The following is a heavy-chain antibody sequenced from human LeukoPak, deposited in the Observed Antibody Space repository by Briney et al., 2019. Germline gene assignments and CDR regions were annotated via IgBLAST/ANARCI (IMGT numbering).Heavy chain of an antibody. CDR3: ANYGTAVAGPRGY. D-gene: IGHD6-19*01. V-gene: IGHV3-23*01. CDR1: GFTFSSYG. Sequence: GGSLRLSCAASGFTFSSYGMSWVRQAPGKGLEWVSAISGSGGSTYYADSVKGRFTISRDNSKNTLYLQMNSLRAEDTAVYYCANYGTAVAGPRGYWGQGTLVTVSS. CDR2: ISGSGGST. J-gene: IGHJ4*02.